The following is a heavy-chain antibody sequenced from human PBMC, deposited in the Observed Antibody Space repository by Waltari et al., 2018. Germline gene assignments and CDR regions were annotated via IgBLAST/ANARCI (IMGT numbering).Heavy chain of an antibody. J-gene: IGHJ6*03. CDR2: ISSSSSTI. V-gene: IGHV3-48*02. D-gene: IGHD6-13*01. CDR3: AGLGYSSSWYPGKYYYMDV. Sequence: EVQLVESGGGLVQPGGSLRLSCAASGFTFSSYSMNWVRQAPGKWLAWVSYISSSSSTIYDADSVKGRFTISRDNAKNSLYLQMNSLRDEDTAVYYCAGLGYSSSWYPGKYYYMDVWGKGTTVTVSS. CDR1: GFTFSSYS.